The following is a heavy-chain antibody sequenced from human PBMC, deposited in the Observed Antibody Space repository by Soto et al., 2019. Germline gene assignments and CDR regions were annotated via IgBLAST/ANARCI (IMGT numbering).Heavy chain of an antibody. CDR3: ARSSDTAMGDFDY. Sequence: QVQLQESGPGLVKPSQTLSLTCTVSGGSISSGGYYWSWIRQHPGKDLEWIGYIYYSGSAYYNPSLTNRVTQSLDTSAHQFSLNLSSMTAADTAVDYCARSSDTAMGDFDYWGQGTLVTVSS. J-gene: IGHJ4*02. V-gene: IGHV4-31*03. D-gene: IGHD5-18*01. CDR2: IYYSGSA. CDR1: GGSISSGGYY.